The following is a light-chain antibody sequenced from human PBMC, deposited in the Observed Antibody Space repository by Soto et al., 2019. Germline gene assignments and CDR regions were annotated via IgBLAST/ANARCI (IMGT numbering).Light chain of an antibody. J-gene: IGKJ3*01. Sequence: IQLTQSPSSLSASVGDRVTITCRASQGISSDLAWYQQKPGKATKLLIYAASTLQSGVPSRFSGSGSGTDFTLTISSLQPEDFATYYLQQLNTYPPFTFGPGTKVDVK. V-gene: IGKV1-9*01. CDR3: QQLNTYPPFT. CDR1: QGISSD. CDR2: AAS.